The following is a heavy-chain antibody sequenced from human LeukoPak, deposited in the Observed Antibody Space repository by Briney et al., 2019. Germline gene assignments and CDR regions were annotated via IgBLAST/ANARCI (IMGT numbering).Heavy chain of an antibody. D-gene: IGHD6-13*01. Sequence: PETLSLTCTVSGGSIRSHFWSWIRQPPGKGLEWIGYIHSRGGTNYNPSLKSRVTMSTDTSKNQFSLKLNSVTAADTAVYYCARYGYSTDLLDYWGQGTLVTVSS. J-gene: IGHJ4*02. V-gene: IGHV4-59*11. CDR3: ARYGYSTDLLDY. CDR1: GGSIRSHF. CDR2: IHSRGGT.